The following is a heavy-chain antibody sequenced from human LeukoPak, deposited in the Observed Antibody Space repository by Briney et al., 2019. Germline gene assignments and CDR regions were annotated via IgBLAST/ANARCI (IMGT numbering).Heavy chain of an antibody. V-gene: IGHV4-59*01. CDR2: LYNRGST. Sequence: SETLSLTCTVSGGSISSYYWSWIRQPPGKGLEWIGYLYNRGSTNYNPSLKSRVTISVDPSKNQFSLKLRSVTAADTAVYYCARDRPGIAVAGDAFDIWGQGTMVTVSS. J-gene: IGHJ3*02. CDR1: GGSISSYY. D-gene: IGHD6-19*01. CDR3: ARDRPGIAVAGDAFDI.